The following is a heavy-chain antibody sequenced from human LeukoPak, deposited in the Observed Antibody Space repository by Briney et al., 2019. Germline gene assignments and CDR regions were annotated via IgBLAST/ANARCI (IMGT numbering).Heavy chain of an antibody. V-gene: IGHV3-48*04. CDR2: ISSSSSTI. Sequence: GSLRPFCATSGFTFSCYAMNWVRQAPGKGLGWVSFISSSSSTIYYADSVKGRFTISRDNTKNSLYVQMNSLRAEDTAVYYCARVRGSYWSDYWGQGALVTVSS. J-gene: IGHJ4*02. CDR1: GFTFSCYA. D-gene: IGHD1-26*01. CDR3: ARVRGSYWSDY.